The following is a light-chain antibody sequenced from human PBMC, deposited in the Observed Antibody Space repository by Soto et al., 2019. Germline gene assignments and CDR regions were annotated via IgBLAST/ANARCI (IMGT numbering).Light chain of an antibody. CDR1: QSVSIY. Sequence: EIVLTPSPGTLSFSPLERANLSFRASQSVSIYLAWYQQTPGQAPRLLIYDASNRATGIPARFSGSGSGTDFTLTISSLEPEDFAVYYCQQRSNWPPTFGQGTRLEIK. J-gene: IGKJ5*01. CDR3: QQRSNWPPT. CDR2: DAS. V-gene: IGKV3-11*01.